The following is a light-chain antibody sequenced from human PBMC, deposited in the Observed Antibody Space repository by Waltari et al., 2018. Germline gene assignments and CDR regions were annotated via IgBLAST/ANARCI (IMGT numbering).Light chain of an antibody. CDR2: AAS. J-gene: IGKJ5*01. CDR1: QSISSY. CDR3: QQSYSTPAVT. V-gene: IGKV1-39*01. Sequence: DIQMTQSPSSLSASVGDRVTITCRSSQSISSYLNWYHQKPGKAPKLLIYAASSLQSGVPSRCSGSGSGTDFTLTISSLQPVDFATYYCQQSYSTPAVTFGQGTRLEIK.